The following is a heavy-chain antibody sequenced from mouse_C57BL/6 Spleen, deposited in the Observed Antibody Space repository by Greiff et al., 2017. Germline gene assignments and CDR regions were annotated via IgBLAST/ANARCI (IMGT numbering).Heavy chain of an antibody. J-gene: IGHJ4*01. D-gene: IGHD2-9*01. CDR2: ISSGSSTI. CDR3: ARPTMVTRAMDY. CDR1: GFTFSDYG. V-gene: IGHV5-17*01. Sequence: EVKLVESGGGLVKPGGSLTLSCAASGFTFSDYGMHWVRQAPEKGLEWVAYISSGSSTIYYADTVKGRFTISRDNAKNTLFLQMTSLRSEDTAMYYCARPTMVTRAMDYWGQGTSVTVSS.